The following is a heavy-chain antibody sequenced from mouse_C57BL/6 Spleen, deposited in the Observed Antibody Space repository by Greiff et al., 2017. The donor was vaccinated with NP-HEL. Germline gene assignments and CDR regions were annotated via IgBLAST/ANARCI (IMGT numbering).Heavy chain of an antibody. Sequence: VHVKQSGAELVRPGASVKLSCTASGFNIKDDYMHWVKQRPEQGLEWIGWIDPENGDTEYASKFQGKATITADTSSNTAYLQLSSLTSEDTAVYYCTTASPVGDYWGQGTTLTVSS. D-gene: IGHD1-1*01. CDR1: GFNIKDDY. J-gene: IGHJ2*01. V-gene: IGHV14-4*01. CDR3: TTASPVGDY. CDR2: IDPENGDT.